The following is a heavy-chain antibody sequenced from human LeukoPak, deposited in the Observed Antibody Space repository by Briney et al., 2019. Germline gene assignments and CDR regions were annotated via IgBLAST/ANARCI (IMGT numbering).Heavy chain of an antibody. CDR2: SSANNGNT. V-gene: IGHV1-18*01. CDR3: ARDGYSYGYWMYYFDY. CDR1: GYTFSSYG. D-gene: IGHD5-18*01. J-gene: IGHJ4*02. Sequence: ASVKVSCKTSGYTFSSYGISWVRQAPGQGLEWMGWSSANNGNTNYAQKLQGRVTMTKDTSTNTAYMELRSLRVDDTAVYYCARDGYSYGYWMYYFDYWGQGTLVTVSS.